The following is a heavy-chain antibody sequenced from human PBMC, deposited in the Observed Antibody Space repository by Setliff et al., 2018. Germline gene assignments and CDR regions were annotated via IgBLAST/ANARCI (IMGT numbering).Heavy chain of an antibody. J-gene: IGHJ3*01. V-gene: IGHV1-18*01. CDR3: AISTLSICSGGTCPNAFDV. D-gene: IGHD2-15*01. CDR2: VSSYNDIT. CDR1: AYIFNSYG. Sequence: ASVKVSCKSSAYIFNSYGISWVRQAPGQGLEWMGWVSSYNDITNYAQRFQGRVTMTTDTSTSAAYMELRSLRSDDTAVYYCAISTLSICSGGTCPNAFDVWGQGTMVTVSS.